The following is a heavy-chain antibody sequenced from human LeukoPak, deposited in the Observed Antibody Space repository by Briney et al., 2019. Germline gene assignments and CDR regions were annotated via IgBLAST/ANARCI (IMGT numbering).Heavy chain of an antibody. CDR2: IIGSGGST. V-gene: IGHV3-23*01. Sequence: GGSLRLSCAASGFTFSSYAMSWVRQAPGKGLQWVSTIIGSGGSTYYADSVKGRFTISRDNSKNTLYLQMNSLRAEDTAAYYCARTIHFDYWGQGTLVTVSS. D-gene: IGHD1-7*01. CDR3: ARTIHFDY. J-gene: IGHJ4*02. CDR1: GFTFSSYA.